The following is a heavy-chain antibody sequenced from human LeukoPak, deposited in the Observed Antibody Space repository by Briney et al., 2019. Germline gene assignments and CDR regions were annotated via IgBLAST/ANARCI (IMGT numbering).Heavy chain of an antibody. CDR1: GGSISSGGYY. D-gene: IGHD3-22*01. CDR3: ARGFTMIVVVTPEYYFDY. V-gene: IGHV4-39*07. Sequence: PSETLSLTCTVSGGSISSGGYYWSWIRQPPGKGLEWIGEINHSGSTNYNPSLKSRVTISVDTSKNQFSLKLSSVTAADTAVYYCARGFTMIVVVTPEYYFDYWGQGTLVTVSS. CDR2: INHSGST. J-gene: IGHJ4*02.